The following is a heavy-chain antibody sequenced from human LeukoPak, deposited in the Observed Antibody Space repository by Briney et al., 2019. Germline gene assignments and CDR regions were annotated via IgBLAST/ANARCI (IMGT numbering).Heavy chain of an antibody. D-gene: IGHD6-13*01. V-gene: IGHV4-34*01. CDR3: ARATVAVSSSWYSSGFPRRNNWFDP. J-gene: IGHJ5*02. Sequence: SETLSLSCAVYGGSFSGYYWSWIRQPPGKGLEWIGEINHSGSTNYNPSLKSRVTISVDTSKNQFSLKLSSVTAADTAVYYCARATVAVSSSWYSSGFPRRNNWFDPWGQGTLVTVSS. CDR1: GGSFSGYY. CDR2: INHSGST.